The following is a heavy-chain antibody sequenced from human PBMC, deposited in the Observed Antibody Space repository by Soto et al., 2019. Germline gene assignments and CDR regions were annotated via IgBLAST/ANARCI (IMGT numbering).Heavy chain of an antibody. Sequence: SETLSLTCAVYGGSFSGYYWSWIRQPPGKGLEWIGEINHSGSTNYNPSLKSRVTISVDTSKNQFSLKLSSVTAADTAVYYCARANAGYSSTNAGFDYWGQGTLVTVS. D-gene: IGHD6-19*01. J-gene: IGHJ4*02. CDR2: INHSGST. V-gene: IGHV4-34*01. CDR3: ARANAGYSSTNAGFDY. CDR1: GGSFSGYY.